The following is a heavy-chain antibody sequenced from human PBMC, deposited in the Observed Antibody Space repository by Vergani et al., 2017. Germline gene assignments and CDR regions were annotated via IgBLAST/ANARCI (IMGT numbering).Heavy chain of an antibody. CDR1: GGTFSSYA. CDR2: TIPRCGTA. D-gene: IGHD5-18*01. Sequence: QVQLVQSGAEVKKPWSSVKVSCKASGGTFSSYAISWVRQAPGPGLEWMGGTIPRCGTANYAQKFQGRVTITADESTSTAYMALSSLRSEDTAVYYCASFSVDTAMVSDIYYYYGMDVWGQGTTVTVSS. J-gene: IGHJ6*02. CDR3: ASFSVDTAMVSDIYYYYGMDV. V-gene: IGHV1-69*12.